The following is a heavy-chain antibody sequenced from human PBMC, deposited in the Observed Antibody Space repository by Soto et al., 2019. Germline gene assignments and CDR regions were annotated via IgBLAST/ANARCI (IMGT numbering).Heavy chain of an antibody. Sequence: QVRLVQSGAEVKKPGASVKVSCKASGYTFTSYAMHWVRQAPGQRLEWMGWINADNGNTKYSQKFKGRVNITRDTHVSTAYMELSSLRSEDTAVYYCARDPAPGIAVAGTPFDLWGQGTLDTVSS. CDR2: INADNGNT. D-gene: IGHD6-19*01. CDR3: ARDPAPGIAVAGTPFDL. J-gene: IGHJ5*02. CDR1: GYTFTSYA. V-gene: IGHV1-3*01.